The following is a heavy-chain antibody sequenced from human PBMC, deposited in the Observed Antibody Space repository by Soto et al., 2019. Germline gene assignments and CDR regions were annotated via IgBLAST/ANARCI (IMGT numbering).Heavy chain of an antibody. CDR2: ISYDGSNK. D-gene: IGHD3-16*01. CDR3: ARVLRTDYYYGMDV. J-gene: IGHJ6*02. V-gene: IGHV3-30-3*01. Sequence: PGGSLRLSCAASGFTFSSYAMHWVRQAPGKGLEWVAVISYDGSNKYYADSVKGRFTISRDNSKNTLYLQMNNLRAEDTAVYYCARVLRTDYYYGMDVWGQGTTVTVSS. CDR1: GFTFSSYA.